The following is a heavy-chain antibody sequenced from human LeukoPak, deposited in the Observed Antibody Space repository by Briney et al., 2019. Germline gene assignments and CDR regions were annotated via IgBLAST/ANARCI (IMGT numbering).Heavy chain of an antibody. Sequence: GRSLRLSCAASGFTFSSYGMHCVRQAPGKGLEWVAVIWYDGSNKYYADSVKGRFTISRDNSKNTLYLQMNSLRAEDTAVYYCARDSLRYCSGGSSNWFDPWGQGTLVTVSS. CDR1: GFTFSSYG. D-gene: IGHD2-15*01. CDR3: ARDSLRYCSGGSSNWFDP. CDR2: IWYDGSNK. V-gene: IGHV3-33*01. J-gene: IGHJ5*02.